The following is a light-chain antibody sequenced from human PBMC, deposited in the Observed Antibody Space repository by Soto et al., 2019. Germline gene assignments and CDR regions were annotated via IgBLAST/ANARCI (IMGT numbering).Light chain of an antibody. J-gene: IGKJ1*01. CDR1: ESVSSF. V-gene: IGKV1-5*01. CDR3: QHYKSLWT. CDR2: DAS. Sequence: DIQMTQSPSTLSASVGDRVTITCRASESVSSFLAWYQQKPGKAPTLLIHDASSLESGVPSRFSGSGSGTEFTLTSSSLQPDDFATYYCQHYKSLWTFGQGTKVEI.